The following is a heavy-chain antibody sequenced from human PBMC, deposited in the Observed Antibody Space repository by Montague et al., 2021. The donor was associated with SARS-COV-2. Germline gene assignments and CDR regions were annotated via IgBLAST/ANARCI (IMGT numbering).Heavy chain of an antibody. CDR2: IGKAGDT. CDR3: GRGVRYFGSGGWSFYYYGVDV. D-gene: IGHD3-10*01. J-gene: IGHJ6*02. V-gene: IGHV3-13*01. CDR1: GFTFSQYD. Sequence: SLRLSWAASGFTFSQYDMHWVRQVTGKGLEWVSGIGKAGDTHYPGTVKGRFTISRKDAKNSLYLQMNSLRAGDTAVYYCGRGVRYFGSGGWSFYYYGVDVWGQGTTVTVSS.